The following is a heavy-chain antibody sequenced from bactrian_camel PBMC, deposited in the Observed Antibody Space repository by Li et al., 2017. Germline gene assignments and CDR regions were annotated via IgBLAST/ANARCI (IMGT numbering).Heavy chain of an antibody. D-gene: IGHD8*01. J-gene: IGHJ4*01. CDR1: EFTFSSYA. CDR3: AQSNINNPV. V-gene: IGHV3S40*01. CDR2: INSGSGPT. Sequence: VQLVESGGGLVQLGGSLRLSCAASEFTFSSYAMTWVRQAPGKGLEWVSSINSGSGPTYYAESVKGRFTISRDNAKNTQYLQLNSLKTEDTAMYYCAQSNINNPVRGQGTQVTVS.